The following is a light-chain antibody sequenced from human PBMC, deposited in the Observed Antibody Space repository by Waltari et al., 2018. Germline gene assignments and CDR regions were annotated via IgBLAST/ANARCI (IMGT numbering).Light chain of an antibody. V-gene: IGLV1-44*01. CDR3: AAWDDSLNGYV. J-gene: IGLJ1*01. CDR1: TSNLGSNT. Sequence: QSVLTQPPSASGAPGQRVTIPCSGRTSNLGSNTVNWYQQPPGTAPKLLIYSNNQRPSGVPDRFSASKSGTSASLAISGLQSEDEADYYCAAWDDSLNGYVFGTGTKVSVL. CDR2: SNN.